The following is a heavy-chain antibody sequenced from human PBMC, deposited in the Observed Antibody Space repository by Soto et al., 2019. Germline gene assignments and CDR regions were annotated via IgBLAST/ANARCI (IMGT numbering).Heavy chain of an antibody. Sequence: ASVKVSCKASGCTFTSYAIHWVRQAPGQRLEWMGWINAGSSNTKYSQKFQGRVTITRDTSATTAYMEVNSLRSEDTSVYYCARGDSSGYSGYDSWGQGTLVTVSS. CDR3: ARGDSSGYSGYDS. J-gene: IGHJ5*02. V-gene: IGHV1-3*01. D-gene: IGHD5-12*01. CDR1: GCTFTSYA. CDR2: INAGSSNT.